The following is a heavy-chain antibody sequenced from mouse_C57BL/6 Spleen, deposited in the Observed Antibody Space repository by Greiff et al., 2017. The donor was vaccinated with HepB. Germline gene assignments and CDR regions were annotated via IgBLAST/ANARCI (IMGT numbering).Heavy chain of an antibody. CDR3: ARESNYEAY. V-gene: IGHV1-55*01. CDR2: IYPGSGST. D-gene: IGHD2-5*01. Sequence: QVQLQQPGAELVKPGASVKMSCKASGYNFTSYWITWVKQRPGQGLEWIGDIYPGSGSTNYNEKFKSKATLTVDTPSSTAYMQLSSLTAEDSAVYYCARESNYEAYCGQGTLVTVSA. J-gene: IGHJ3*01. CDR1: GYNFTSYW.